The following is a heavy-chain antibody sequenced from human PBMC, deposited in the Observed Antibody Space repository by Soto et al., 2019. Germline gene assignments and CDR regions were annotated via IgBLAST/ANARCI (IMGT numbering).Heavy chain of an antibody. Sequence: QVQLVQSGAEVKKPGSSVKVSCKASGDTFSSYAISWVRQAPGQGLEWMGGIIPIFGTANYAQKFQGRVTITADESTSTAYMELSSLRSEDTAVYYCARGGVGAKWELLWLVYWGQGTLVTVSS. CDR3: ARGGVGAKWELLWLVY. CDR1: GDTFSSYA. D-gene: IGHD1-26*01. CDR2: IIPIFGTA. V-gene: IGHV1-69*01. J-gene: IGHJ4*02.